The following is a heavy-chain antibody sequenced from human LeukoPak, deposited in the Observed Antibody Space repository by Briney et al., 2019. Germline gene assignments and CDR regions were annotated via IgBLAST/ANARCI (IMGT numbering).Heavy chain of an antibody. Sequence: SETLSLTCTLSGASISGDIFYWSWIRQPAGHGLEWIGRIYASGSTTYNSSLKSRIAISVDTSKNQFSLNLSSVTAADTAVYYCAGTRRYCSGGSCYNWFDPWGQGTLVTVSS. CDR2: IYASGST. CDR1: GASISGDIFY. J-gene: IGHJ5*02. CDR3: AGTRRYCSGGSCYNWFDP. V-gene: IGHV4-61*02. D-gene: IGHD2-15*01.